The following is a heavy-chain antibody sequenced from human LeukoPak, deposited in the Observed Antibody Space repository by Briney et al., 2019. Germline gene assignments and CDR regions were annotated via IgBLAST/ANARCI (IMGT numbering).Heavy chain of an antibody. J-gene: IGHJ6*02. D-gene: IGHD2-21*01. CDR2: IYGGGDT. Sequence: PGGSLRLSCEASGFTVSNNYMTWVRQAPGKGLEWVSTIYGGGDTYYEDSVKGRFTISRDNSRNTLHLQLNSLRVEDTAQYYCAREGPYYGMDVWGQGTTVTDS. V-gene: IGHV3-53*01. CDR1: GFTVSNNY. CDR3: AREGPYYGMDV.